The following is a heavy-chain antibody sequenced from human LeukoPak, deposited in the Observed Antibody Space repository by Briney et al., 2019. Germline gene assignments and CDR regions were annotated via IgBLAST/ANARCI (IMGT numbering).Heavy chain of an antibody. V-gene: IGHV4-59*01. J-gene: IGHJ4*02. CDR1: GGSIRPYY. Sequence: SSETLSLTCTVSGGSIRPYYWSWIRQPPGKGLEWIGFIYYSGSTNYNPSLKSRVTISVDTSKNQFSLKLSSVTAADTAVYYCVRSNYFDYWGQGTLVTVSS. CDR3: VRSNYFDY. CDR2: IYYSGST.